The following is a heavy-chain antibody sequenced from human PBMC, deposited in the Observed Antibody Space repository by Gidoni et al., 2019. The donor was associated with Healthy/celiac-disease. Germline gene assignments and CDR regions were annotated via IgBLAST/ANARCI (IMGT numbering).Heavy chain of an antibody. Sequence: QVQLVQSGAEVKKPGASVKVSCKASGYTFTGYYMHWVRQAPGQGLEWMGWINPNSGGTNYAQKFQGRVTMTRDTSISTAYMELSRLRSDDTAVYYCARLVFSIIAAAGTGGWFDPWGQGTLVTVSS. V-gene: IGHV1-2*02. D-gene: IGHD6-13*01. CDR2: INPNSGGT. CDR3: ARLVFSIIAAAGTGGWFDP. J-gene: IGHJ5*02. CDR1: GYTFTGYY.